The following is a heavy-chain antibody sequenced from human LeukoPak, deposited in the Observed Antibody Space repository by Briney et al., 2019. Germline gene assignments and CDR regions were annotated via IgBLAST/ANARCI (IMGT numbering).Heavy chain of an antibody. Sequence: LWGSLSLSCAASGFTFSSYAMSWVRQAPGKGLEWVSTVSGGDGITYYPDSVKGRFTISRDNSKSTFYLQMNSLRAEDTAVYYCAKSLGGYGNFDYWGQGTLVTVSS. J-gene: IGHJ4*02. CDR3: AKSLGGYGNFDY. CDR1: GFTFSSYA. D-gene: IGHD5-18*01. V-gene: IGHV3-23*01. CDR2: VSGGDGIT.